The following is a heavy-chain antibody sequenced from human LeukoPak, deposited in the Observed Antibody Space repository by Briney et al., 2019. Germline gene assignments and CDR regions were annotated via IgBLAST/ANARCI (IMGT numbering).Heavy chain of an antibody. J-gene: IGHJ4*02. CDR3: ARRPYSGNDYFDS. D-gene: IGHD5-12*01. V-gene: IGHV4-39*01. Sequence: PSETLSLTCTVSGGSIGTTSYYWGWIRQPPGKGLEWIGSIFYTGATYYSPSLKSRVTISVDTSRNQFSLRLTSVIAADTAVYYCARRPYSGNDYFDSWGQGTLVTVSS. CDR1: GGSIGTTSYY. CDR2: IFYTGAT.